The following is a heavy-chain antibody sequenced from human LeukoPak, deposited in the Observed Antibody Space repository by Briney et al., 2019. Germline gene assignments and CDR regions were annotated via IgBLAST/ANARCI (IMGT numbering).Heavy chain of an antibody. V-gene: IGHV3-23*01. Sequence: GGSLRLSCAASGFTFSSYAMSWVRQAPGKGPEWVSAISGSGGSTYYADSVKGRFTISRDNSKNTLYLQMNSLRAGDTAVYYCARAPQYSSSPRDLHMDVWGKGTTVTVSS. CDR1: GFTFSSYA. CDR2: ISGSGGST. CDR3: ARAPQYSSSPRDLHMDV. J-gene: IGHJ6*03. D-gene: IGHD6-6*01.